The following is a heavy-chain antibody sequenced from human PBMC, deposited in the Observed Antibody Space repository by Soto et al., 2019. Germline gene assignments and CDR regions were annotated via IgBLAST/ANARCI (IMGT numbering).Heavy chain of an antibody. CDR1: GFTFSGSA. CDR2: IRNKANSYAT. Sequence: GGSLRLSCAASGFTFSGSALHWVRQASGKGLEWVGRIRNKANSYATAYAASVKGRFTISRDDSKNTAFLQMNSLKTEDTALYYCTKQAPEDMLRKWGPGTLVTVSS. J-gene: IGHJ4*02. CDR3: TKQAPEDMLRK. D-gene: IGHD2-15*01. V-gene: IGHV3-73*01.